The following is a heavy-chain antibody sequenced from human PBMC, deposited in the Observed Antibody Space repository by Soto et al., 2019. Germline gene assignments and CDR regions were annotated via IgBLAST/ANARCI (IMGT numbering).Heavy chain of an antibody. Sequence: GGSLRLSCAASGFTLSSYGMHWVRQAPGKGLEWVAVISYDGSNKYYADSVKGRFTISRDNSKNTLYLQMNSLRAEDTAVYYCAKDLSYGDYADGMDVWGQGTTVTVSS. CDR3: AKDLSYGDYADGMDV. CDR1: GFTLSSYG. CDR2: ISYDGSNK. D-gene: IGHD4-17*01. V-gene: IGHV3-30*18. J-gene: IGHJ6*02.